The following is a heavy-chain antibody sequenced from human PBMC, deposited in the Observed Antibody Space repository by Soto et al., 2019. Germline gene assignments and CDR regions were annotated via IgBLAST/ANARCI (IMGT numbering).Heavy chain of an antibody. J-gene: IGHJ5*02. V-gene: IGHV3-30*18. CDR2: ISYDGSNK. CDR1: GFTFSSYG. Sequence: GGSLRLSCAASGFTFSSYGMHWVRQAPGKGLEWVAVISYDGSNKYYADSVKGRLTISRDNSKNTLYLQMNSLRAEDTAVYYCAKGGHMVRGVIHWFDPWGQGTLVTVSS. CDR3: AKGGHMVRGVIHWFDP. D-gene: IGHD3-10*01.